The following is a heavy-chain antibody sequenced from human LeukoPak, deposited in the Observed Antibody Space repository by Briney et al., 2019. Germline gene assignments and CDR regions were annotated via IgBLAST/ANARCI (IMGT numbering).Heavy chain of an antibody. CDR1: GYIFTNYA. CDR2: INAGNGKT. V-gene: IGHV1-3*01. CDR3: ARGIWVSGRYYFDS. J-gene: IGHJ4*02. Sequence: ASVKVSCKASGYIFTNYAMHWVRQAPGQRLEWMGWINAGNGKTKYSENLQGTVTFTRDADASTAYMDLSSLSSEGTAAYFCARGIWVSGRYYFDSWGQGTLVTVSS. D-gene: IGHD3-10*01.